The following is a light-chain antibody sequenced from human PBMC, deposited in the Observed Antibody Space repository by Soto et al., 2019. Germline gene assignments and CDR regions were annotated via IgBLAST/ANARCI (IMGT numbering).Light chain of an antibody. J-gene: IGLJ2*01. CDR2: VNS. CDR3: QSYDSSLSAVV. Sequence: QSVLTHPPSVSGAPGQRVTISCTGSSSNIGAGYDVHWYQQLPGTAHKLLIYVNSKRPSGVPDRFSGSKSGTSASLAITGLQAEYEADYYCQSYDSSLSAVVFGGGTKLTV. V-gene: IGLV1-40*01. CDR1: SSNIGAGYD.